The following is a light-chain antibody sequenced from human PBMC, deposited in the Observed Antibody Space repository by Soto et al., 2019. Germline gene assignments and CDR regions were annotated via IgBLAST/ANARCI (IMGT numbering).Light chain of an antibody. CDR2: RSS. CDR1: QSVNSW. Sequence: DIQMTQSPSTLSASVGDRVTITCRASQSVNSWLAWYQQKPGKPPKLLIYRSSALESGVPSRFSGSGSVTEFTLTISSLQPDDFATYYCHQYNSYPWTFGQGTKVDIK. CDR3: HQYNSYPWT. J-gene: IGKJ1*01. V-gene: IGKV1-5*03.